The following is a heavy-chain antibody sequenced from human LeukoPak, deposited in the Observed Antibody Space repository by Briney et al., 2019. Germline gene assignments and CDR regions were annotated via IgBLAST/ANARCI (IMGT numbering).Heavy chain of an antibody. Sequence: GGSLRLSCAASGFTFDDYGMSWVRQAPGKGLEWVSGINWNGGSTGYADSVKGRFAISRDNAKNSLYLQMNSLRAEDTAVYYCARDFRHWTSAFDYWGQGTLVTVSS. CDR2: INWNGGST. V-gene: IGHV3-20*04. CDR3: ARDFRHWTSAFDY. J-gene: IGHJ4*02. D-gene: IGHD1-1*01. CDR1: GFTFDDYG.